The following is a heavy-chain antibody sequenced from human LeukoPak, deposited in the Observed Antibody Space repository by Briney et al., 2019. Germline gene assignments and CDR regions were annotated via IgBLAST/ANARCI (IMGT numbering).Heavy chain of an antibody. Sequence: GASVKVSCKASGYTFTGYYMHWVRQAPGQGLEWMGSINPNSGGTNSAQKFQGRVTMTRDTSISTVYMELSRLRSDDTAVYYCARVPFYYGSGISPGGAFDIWGQGTMVTVSS. J-gene: IGHJ3*02. CDR3: ARVPFYYGSGISPGGAFDI. V-gene: IGHV1-2*02. D-gene: IGHD3-10*01. CDR2: INPNSGGT. CDR1: GYTFTGYY.